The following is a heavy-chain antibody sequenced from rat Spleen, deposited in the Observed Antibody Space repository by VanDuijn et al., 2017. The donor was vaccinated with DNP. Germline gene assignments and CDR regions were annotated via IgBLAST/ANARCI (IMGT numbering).Heavy chain of an antibody. CDR3: ARWVRALDY. Sequence: EVQLQESGPGLVKPSQSLSLTCSVTGYSINRSYRWNWIRKFPGNKMEWIGHISYTGSTSYIPSLKSRISITRDTSKNQFFLQLNSVTTEDTATYFCARWVRALDYWGQGVMVTVSS. D-gene: IGHD4-1*01. J-gene: IGHJ2*01. V-gene: IGHV3-1*01. CDR2: ISYTGST. CDR1: GYSINRSY.